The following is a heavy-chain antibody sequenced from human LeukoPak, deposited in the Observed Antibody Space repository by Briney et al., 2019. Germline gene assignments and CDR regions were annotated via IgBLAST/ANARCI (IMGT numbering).Heavy chain of an antibody. CDR2: ISSSGSTI. D-gene: IGHD4-11*01. V-gene: IGHV3-11*01. Sequence: PGGSLRLSCAASGFTFSDYYMSWIRQAPEKGLEWVSYISSSGSTIYYADSVKGRFTISRDNAKNSLYLQMNSLRAEDTAVYYCAGDLTPSNYDFDYWGQGTLVTVSS. CDR1: GFTFSDYY. CDR3: AGDLTPSNYDFDY. J-gene: IGHJ4*02.